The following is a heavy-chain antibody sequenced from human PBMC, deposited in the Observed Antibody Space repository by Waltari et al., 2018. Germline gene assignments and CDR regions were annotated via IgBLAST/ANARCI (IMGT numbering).Heavy chain of an antibody. CDR2: RSYDGSNK. CDR3: ARDRTPIAKSFFDY. D-gene: IGHD2-15*01. V-gene: IGHV3-30-3*01. CDR1: GFTFSSYA. J-gene: IGHJ4*02. Sequence: QVQLVESGGGVVQPGRSLRLSCAASGFTFSSYAMHWVRQAPGKGLEWVAVRSYDGSNKYYADSVKGRFTISRDNSKNTLYLQMNSLRAEDTAVYYCARDRTPIAKSFFDYWGQGTLVTVSS.